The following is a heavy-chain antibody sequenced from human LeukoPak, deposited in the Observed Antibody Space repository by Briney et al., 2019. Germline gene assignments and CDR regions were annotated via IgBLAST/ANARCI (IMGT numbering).Heavy chain of an antibody. CDR2: INPNSGGT. CDR1: GYTFTGYY. V-gene: IGHV1-2*02. D-gene: IGHD6-13*01. CDR3: ARAQQLVPGLNYYYYGMDV. J-gene: IGHJ6*02. Sequence: ASVKVSCKASGYTFTGYYMHWVRQAPGQGLEWMGWINPNSGGTNYAQKFQGRVTMTRDTSISTAYMELSRLRSDDTAVYYRARAQQLVPGLNYYYYGMDVWGQGTTATVSS.